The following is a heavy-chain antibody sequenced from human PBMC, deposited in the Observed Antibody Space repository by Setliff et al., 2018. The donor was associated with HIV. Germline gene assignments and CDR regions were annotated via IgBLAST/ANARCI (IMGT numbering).Heavy chain of an antibody. CDR1: GGSISSYY. CDR3: ARIFGDQGYYYGMDV. Sequence: SETLSLTCTVSGGSISSYYWSWIRQPPGKGLEWIGYIYYSGSTNYNPSLKRRVTISVDTSKNQFSLKLSSVIAADTAVYYCARIFGDQGYYYGMDVWGQGTTVTVSS. CDR2: IYYSGST. J-gene: IGHJ6*02. D-gene: IGHD3-3*01. V-gene: IGHV4-59*01.